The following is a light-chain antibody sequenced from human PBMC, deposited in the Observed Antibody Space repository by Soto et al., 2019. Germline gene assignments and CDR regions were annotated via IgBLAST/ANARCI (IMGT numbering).Light chain of an antibody. CDR3: QQYNNWPPTWT. CDR2: GAS. Sequence: EIVLTQSPGNLSLSPGERATLSCRASQSVSSNLAWYQQKPGQAPRLLIYGASTRATGIPARFSGSGSGTEFTLTISSLQSEDFAVYYCQQYNNWPPTWTFGQGTEVDIK. V-gene: IGKV3-15*01. CDR1: QSVSSN. J-gene: IGKJ1*01.